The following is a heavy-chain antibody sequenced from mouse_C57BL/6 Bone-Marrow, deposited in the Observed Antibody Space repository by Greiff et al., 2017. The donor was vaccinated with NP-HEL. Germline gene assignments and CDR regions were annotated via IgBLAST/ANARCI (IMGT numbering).Heavy chain of an antibody. CDR3: ALDGYYGAWFAY. CDR1: GYTFTSYW. D-gene: IGHD2-3*01. CDR2: IDPSDSYT. V-gene: IGHV1-69*01. J-gene: IGHJ3*01. Sequence: VQLQQPGAELVMPGASVKLSCKASGYTFTSYWMHWVKQRPGQGLEWIGEIDPSDSYTNYNQKFKGKSTLTVDKSSSTAYMQLSSLTSEDSAVYYCALDGYYGAWFAYWGQGTLVTVSA.